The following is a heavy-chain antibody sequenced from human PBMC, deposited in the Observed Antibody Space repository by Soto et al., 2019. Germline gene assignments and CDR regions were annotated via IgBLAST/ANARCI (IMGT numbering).Heavy chain of an antibody. CDR3: ARGVVVRGVTLYGMDV. CDR1: GGTFSSYA. J-gene: IGHJ6*02. V-gene: IGHV1-69*13. CDR2: IIPIFGTA. Sequence: SVNVSCKSSGGTFSSYAISWGRQAPGQGLEWMGGIIPIFGTANYAQKFQGRVTITADESTSTAYMELSSLRSEDTAVYYCARGVVVRGVTLYGMDVWGQGTTVTVSS. D-gene: IGHD3-10*01.